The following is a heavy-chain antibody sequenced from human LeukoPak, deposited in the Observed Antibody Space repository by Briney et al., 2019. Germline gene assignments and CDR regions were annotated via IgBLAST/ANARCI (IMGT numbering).Heavy chain of an antibody. J-gene: IGHJ5*01. CDR1: GGSFSGYY. CDR3: ASGPYRAYQPLHS. CDR2: INHSGST. Sequence: SETLSLTCAVYGGSFSGYYWSWIRQPPGKGLEWIGEINHSGSTNYNPSLKSRVTISVDTSKNQFSLKLSSVTAADTAVYYCASGPYRAYQPLHSRGQGTLLTVSS. D-gene: IGHD2-2*01. V-gene: IGHV4-34*01.